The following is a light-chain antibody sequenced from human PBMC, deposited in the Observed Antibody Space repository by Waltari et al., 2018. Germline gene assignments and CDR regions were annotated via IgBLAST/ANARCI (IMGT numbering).Light chain of an antibody. CDR2: EID. CDR3: QSYHGSNPWL. V-gene: IGLV6-57*03. CDR1: SGSIASNY. Sequence: NFMLTQPHSVSESPGKTVTISCTRSSGSIASNYVQWYRKRPGGAPTTVIIEIDQKPFGFPNRFSGSMKSSSTSPSFTISGRKTENEANYYFQSYHGSNPWLFGEGPRLT. J-gene: IGLJ3*02.